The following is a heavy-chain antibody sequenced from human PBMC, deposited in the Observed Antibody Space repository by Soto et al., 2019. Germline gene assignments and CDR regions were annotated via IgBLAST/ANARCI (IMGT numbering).Heavy chain of an antibody. D-gene: IGHD3-10*01. CDR2: ISYDGSNK. CDR1: GFTFSSYG. CDR3: SQCFGAFDF. J-gene: IGHJ4*02. Sequence: QVQLVESGGGLVQPGRSLRLSCAASGFTFSSYGMHWVRQAPGKGLEWVAVISYDGSNKYYADSVKGRCTISRDNYKSTLDLQMNSQRAEGTAVYYCSQCFGAFDFWGQGTLVTVSS. V-gene: IGHV3-30*03.